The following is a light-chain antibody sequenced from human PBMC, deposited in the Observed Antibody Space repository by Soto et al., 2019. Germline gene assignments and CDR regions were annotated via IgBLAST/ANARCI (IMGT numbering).Light chain of an antibody. Sequence: EIVMTQSPATLSVSPGERATLSCRASQSVSSNLAWYQQKPGQAPRLLIYGASTRATGIPAKFTGSGSGTEVSLTISSLQSEDVAVYYCQQYNNWLTFGGATKVEIK. V-gene: IGKV3-15*01. CDR1: QSVSSN. CDR3: QQYNNWLT. J-gene: IGKJ4*01. CDR2: GAS.